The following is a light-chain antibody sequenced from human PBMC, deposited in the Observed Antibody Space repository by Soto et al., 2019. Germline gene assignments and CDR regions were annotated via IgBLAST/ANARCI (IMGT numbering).Light chain of an antibody. CDR3: QQYGSSPLT. CDR1: QSVSNNY. Sequence: EIVLTQSTGTLSLSPGERATLSCRASQSVSNNYLAWYQQKPGQAPRLLIYGASRRATGIPDRFSGSGSGTAFTLTISRLEPEDFAVYSCQQYGSSPLTFGGGTKVEFK. J-gene: IGKJ4*01. CDR2: GAS. V-gene: IGKV3-20*01.